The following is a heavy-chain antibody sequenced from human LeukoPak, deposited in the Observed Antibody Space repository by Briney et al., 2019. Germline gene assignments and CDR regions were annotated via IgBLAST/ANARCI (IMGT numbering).Heavy chain of an antibody. CDR2: IWYDGSNK. Sequence: PGGSLRLSCAASGFAFSSSGMHWVRQAPGKGLEWVAVIWYDGSNKYYADSVKGRFTISRDNSKNTLYLQMNSLRAEDTAVYYCARDDLEMATQYWGQGTLVTVSS. V-gene: IGHV3-33*01. D-gene: IGHD5-24*01. J-gene: IGHJ4*02. CDR1: GFAFSSSG. CDR3: ARDDLEMATQY.